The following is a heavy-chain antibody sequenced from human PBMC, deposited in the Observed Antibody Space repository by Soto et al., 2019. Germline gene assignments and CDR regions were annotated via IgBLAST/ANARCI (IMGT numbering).Heavy chain of an antibody. CDR1: GGSISSSSYY. CDR2: IYYSGST. V-gene: IGHV4-39*07. CDR3: ARVSGSYASFDY. Sequence: SETLSLTCTVSGGSISSSSYYWGWIRQPPGKGLEWIGSIYYSGSTYYNPPLKSRVTISVDTSKNQFSLKLSSVTAADTAVYYCARVSGSYASFDYWGQGTLVTVSS. J-gene: IGHJ4*02. D-gene: IGHD1-26*01.